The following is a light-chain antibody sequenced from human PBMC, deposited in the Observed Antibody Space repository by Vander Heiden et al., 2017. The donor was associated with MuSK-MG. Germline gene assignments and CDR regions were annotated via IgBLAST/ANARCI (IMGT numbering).Light chain of an antibody. CDR3: SSRDSTDKRVI. J-gene: IGLJ2*01. V-gene: IGLV3-19*01. CDR2: RES. Sequence: SSDLTQDPAVSVALGQPARITRHGDSLRTYYATWYQQKPGQAPSLLIYRESDRPAGIPGRFSGSRSGITASLTITGAQAEEEADYYCSSRDSTDKRVIFGGGTKLTVL. CDR1: SLRTYY.